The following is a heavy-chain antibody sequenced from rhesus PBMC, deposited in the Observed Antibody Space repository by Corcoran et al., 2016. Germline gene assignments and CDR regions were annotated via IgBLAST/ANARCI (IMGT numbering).Heavy chain of an antibody. D-gene: IGHD4-29*01. V-gene: IGHV3-153*01. Sequence: EVQLVESGGGLVQPGGSLRLSCAASGFTFSDYAMDWVRQAPGKGREWVGCIRSKAYGGTAEYAASVKGRVTISRDDSKNTAYLQMSSLKTEDTAVYYCTYGSSYGYWGQGVLVTVSS. CDR3: TYGSSYGY. CDR1: GFTFSDYA. CDR2: IRSKAYGGTA. J-gene: IGHJ4*01.